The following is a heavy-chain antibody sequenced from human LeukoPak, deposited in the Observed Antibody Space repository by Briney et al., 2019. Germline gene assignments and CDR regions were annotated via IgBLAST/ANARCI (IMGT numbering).Heavy chain of an antibody. Sequence: GASVKVSCKASGYTFTSYDINWVRQATGQGLEWMGWMNPNSGHTGFAQKFQGRVTMTRDTSISTAYMELSSLRSEDTAMYYCAMYYYDSSGPYVGAFDIWGQGTMVTVSS. CDR3: AMYYYDSSGPYVGAFDI. CDR1: GYTFTSYD. CDR2: MNPNSGHT. V-gene: IGHV1-8*01. D-gene: IGHD3-22*01. J-gene: IGHJ3*02.